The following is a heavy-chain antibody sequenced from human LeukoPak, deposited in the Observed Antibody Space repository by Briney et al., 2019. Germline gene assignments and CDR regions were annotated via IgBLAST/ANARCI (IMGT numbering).Heavy chain of an antibody. CDR3: ASRVYYGSGSFDY. D-gene: IGHD3-10*01. CDR2: IYHSGST. Sequence: SETLSLTRAVSGGSISSSNWWSWVRQPPGKGLEWIGEIYHSGSTNYNPSLKSRVTISVDKSKNQFSLKLSSVTAADTAVYYCASRVYYGSGSFDYWGQGTLVTVSS. V-gene: IGHV4-4*02. J-gene: IGHJ4*02. CDR1: GGSISSSNW.